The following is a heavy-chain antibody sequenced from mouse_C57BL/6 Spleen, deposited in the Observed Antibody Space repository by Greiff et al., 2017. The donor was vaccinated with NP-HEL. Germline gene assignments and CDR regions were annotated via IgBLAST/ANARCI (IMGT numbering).Heavy chain of an antibody. J-gene: IGHJ1*03. V-gene: IGHV1-7*01. CDR3: ARSGGGNRGYFDV. CDR1: GYTFTSYW. Sequence: VQLQQSGAELAKPGASVKLSCKASGYTFTSYWMHWVKQRPGQGLEWIGYINPSSGYTKYNQKFKDKATLTADTSSSTAYMQLSSLTYEDAAVYYCARSGGGNRGYFDVWGTGTTVTVSS. D-gene: IGHD1-1*02. CDR2: INPSSGYT.